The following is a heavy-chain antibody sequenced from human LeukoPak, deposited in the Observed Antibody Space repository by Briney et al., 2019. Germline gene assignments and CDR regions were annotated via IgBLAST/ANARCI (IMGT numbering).Heavy chain of an antibody. Sequence: SVKVSCKASGGTFSSYTISWVRQAPGQGREWMGGIIPIFGTANYAQKFQGRVTITTDESTSTAYMELSSLRSEDTAVYYCASSYSSSWPNFAYWDQGTLVTVSS. CDR2: IIPIFGTA. V-gene: IGHV1-69*05. CDR1: GGTFSSYT. CDR3: ASSYSSSWPNFAY. D-gene: IGHD6-13*01. J-gene: IGHJ4*02.